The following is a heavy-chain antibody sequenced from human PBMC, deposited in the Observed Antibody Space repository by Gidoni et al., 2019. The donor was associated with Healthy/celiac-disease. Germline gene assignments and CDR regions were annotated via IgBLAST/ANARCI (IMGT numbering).Heavy chain of an antibody. Sequence: EVQLVESGGGLIPPGGSLSLSCAASGFTVSRSYMRWVRQATGKGLEWVSVIYSGGSTYYSDSVKGRFTISRDNSKNTLYLQMNSLRAEDTAVYYCARGSTIFGVVIIPFDYWGQGTLVTVSS. D-gene: IGHD3-3*01. CDR2: IYSGGST. V-gene: IGHV3-53*01. CDR1: GFTVSRSY. J-gene: IGHJ4*02. CDR3: ARGSTIFGVVIIPFDY.